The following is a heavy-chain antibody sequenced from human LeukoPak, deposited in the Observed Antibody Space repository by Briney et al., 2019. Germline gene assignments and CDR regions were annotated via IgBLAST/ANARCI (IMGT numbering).Heavy chain of an antibody. V-gene: IGHV3-23*01. D-gene: IGHD5-18*01. CDR1: GFTFSTYW. CDR2: INGNGAST. J-gene: IGHJ4*02. CDR3: AKDQGYSYYYLDY. Sequence: PGWSLRLSCATSGFTFSTYWMSWVRQAPGKGLEWVSGINGNGASTYYSDSVKGRFTISRDNSKNTLYLQMSSLRAEDTAIYYCAKDQGYSYYYLDYWGQGTLVTVSS.